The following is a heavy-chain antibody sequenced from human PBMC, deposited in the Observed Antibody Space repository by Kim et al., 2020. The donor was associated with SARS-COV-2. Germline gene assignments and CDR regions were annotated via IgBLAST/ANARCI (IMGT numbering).Heavy chain of an antibody. J-gene: IGHJ3*02. CDR3: ARPRQGWLAPFDAFDI. V-gene: IGHV5-51*01. D-gene: IGHD3-22*01. Sequence: FQGQVTISADQSISTAYLQWSSLKASDTAMYYCARPRQGWLAPFDAFDIWGQGTMVTVSS.